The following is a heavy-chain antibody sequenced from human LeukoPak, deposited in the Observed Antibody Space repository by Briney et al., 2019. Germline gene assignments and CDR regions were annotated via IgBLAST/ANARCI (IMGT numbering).Heavy chain of an antibody. CDR1: GGSFSGYY. V-gene: IGHV4-34*01. CDR3: ARDRLLEDRDFYSYYYMDV. J-gene: IGHJ6*03. D-gene: IGHD1-1*01. Sequence: SETLSLTCAVYGGSFSGYYWSWIRQPPGKGLEWIGEINHSGSTNYNPSLKSRVTISVDTSKNQFSLKLSSVTAADTAVYYCARDRLLEDRDFYSYYYMDVWGKGTTVTVSS. CDR2: INHSGST.